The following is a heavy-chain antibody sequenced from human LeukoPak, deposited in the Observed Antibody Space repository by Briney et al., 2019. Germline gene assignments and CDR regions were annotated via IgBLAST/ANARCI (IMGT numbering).Heavy chain of an antibody. V-gene: IGHV4-59*12. CDR3: ARGAAVAGGFDY. CDR1: GDSISSYY. Sequence: SETLSLTCTVSGDSISSYYWNWIRQPPGKGLEWIGYIYYSGSTKYNASLKSRVTISLDTSNNQFSLKLSSVTAADTAVYYCARGAAVAGGFDYWGQGTLVTVSS. J-gene: IGHJ4*02. D-gene: IGHD6-19*01. CDR2: IYYSGST.